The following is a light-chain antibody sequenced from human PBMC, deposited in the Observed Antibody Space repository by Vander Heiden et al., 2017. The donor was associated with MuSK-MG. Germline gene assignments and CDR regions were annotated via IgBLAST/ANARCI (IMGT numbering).Light chain of an antibody. Sequence: DIHMTQSPSSLSASVGDRVTITCRASQSISSYLNWYQQKPGKAPKLLIYAASSLQSGVPSRFSGSGSGTDFTLTISSLQPEDFATYYCQQSYSTPSITFGQGTRLEIK. J-gene: IGKJ5*01. V-gene: IGKV1-39*01. CDR2: AAS. CDR3: QQSYSTPSIT. CDR1: QSISSY.